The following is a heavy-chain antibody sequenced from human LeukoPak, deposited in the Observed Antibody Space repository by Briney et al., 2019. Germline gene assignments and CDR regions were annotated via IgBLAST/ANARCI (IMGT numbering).Heavy chain of an antibody. J-gene: IGHJ5*02. V-gene: IGHV1-2*02. D-gene: IGHD6-13*01. CDR3: ARDLRVGAAEANRTWAKWFGR. CDR1: GYTFTGYY. CDR2: INPNSGGT. Sequence: ASVKVSCKASGYTFTGYYMHWVRQAPGQGLEWMGWINPNSGGTNYAQKFQGRVTMTRATSISTAYMELSRLRSDDTAVYYCARDLRVGAAEANRTWAKWFGRWGKGALVSVAS.